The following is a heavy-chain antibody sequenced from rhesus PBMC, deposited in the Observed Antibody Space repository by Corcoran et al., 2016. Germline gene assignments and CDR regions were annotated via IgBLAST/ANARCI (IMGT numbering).Heavy chain of an antibody. CDR1: GYTFTDYY. CDR2: INPYNGNT. D-gene: IGHD3-28*01. V-gene: IGHV1S2*01. CDR3: ARVYYYDSGYYHYFDY. J-gene: IGHJ4*01. Sequence: QVQLVQSGAEVKKPGSSVKVSCKASGYTFTDYYMHWVRQAPRQGLEWMGWINPYNGNTKYAQKCHGRVTMTRDTSTSTAYMELSSLRSEDTAVYYFARVYYYDSGYYHYFDYWGQGVLVTVSS.